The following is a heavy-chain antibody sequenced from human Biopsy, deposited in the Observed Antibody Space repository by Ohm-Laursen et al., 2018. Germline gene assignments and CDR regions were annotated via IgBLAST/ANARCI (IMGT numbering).Heavy chain of an antibody. V-gene: IGHV1-69*06. CDR2: NIPILGTG. D-gene: IGHD3-9*01. J-gene: IGHJ1*01. CDR1: GGTFSNYG. Sequence: SSVKVSCKAPGGTFSNYGVNWVRQAPGQGLEWLGGNIPILGTGNYAQKFQDGVTVAADTSTSTATMELRSLRSDDTAVYYCATKLTGYFHHWGQGTLVIVSS. CDR3: ATKLTGYFHH.